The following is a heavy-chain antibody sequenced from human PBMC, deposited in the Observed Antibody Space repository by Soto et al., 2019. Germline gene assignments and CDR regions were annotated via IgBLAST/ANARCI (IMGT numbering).Heavy chain of an antibody. J-gene: IGHJ3*02. V-gene: IGHV3-53*02. Sequence: VQLVETGGGLIQPGGSLRLSCVVSGLIVSNNYMSWVRQAPGKGLEWVSIIYNNGSTYYADSVKGRFIISRDNSRNMLHRQMNSLRVDDTAVYYCARGPAGAFDIWGQGTMVSVSA. CDR1: GLIVSNNY. D-gene: IGHD6-19*01. CDR3: ARGPAGAFDI. CDR2: IYNNGST.